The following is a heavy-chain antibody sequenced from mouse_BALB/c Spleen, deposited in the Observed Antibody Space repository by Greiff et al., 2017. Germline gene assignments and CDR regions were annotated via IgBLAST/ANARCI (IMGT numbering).Heavy chain of an antibody. CDR1: GYTFTSYT. CDR3: ASDGNYGYFDY. Sequence: VQLQQSAAELARPGASVKMSCKASGYTFTSYTMHWVKQRPEQGLEWIGRIDPANGNTKYDPKFQGKATITADTSSNTAYLQLSSLTSEDTAVYYCASDGNYGYFDYWGQGTTLTVSS. J-gene: IGHJ2*01. D-gene: IGHD2-1*01. V-gene: IGHV14-1*02. CDR2: IDPANGNT.